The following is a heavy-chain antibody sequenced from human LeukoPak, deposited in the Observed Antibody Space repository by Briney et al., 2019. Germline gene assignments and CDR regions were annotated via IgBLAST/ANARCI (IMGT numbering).Heavy chain of an antibody. J-gene: IGHJ4*02. V-gene: IGHV3-48*02. CDR1: GFSFSYYN. CDR2: IRAYSTAT. CDR3: ASPLGPPPGY. Sequence: GGSLRLSGVASGFSFSYYNMNWVRQAPGKGLEWIAHIRAYSTATYYADSVKGRLTVSRDDANNALYLQMNSLKDEDTALYFCASPLGPPPGYWGQGTLVTVSS.